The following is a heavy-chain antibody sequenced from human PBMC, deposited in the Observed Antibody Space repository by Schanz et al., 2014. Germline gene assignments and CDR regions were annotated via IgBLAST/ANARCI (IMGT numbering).Heavy chain of an antibody. CDR1: GYTFTSDS. D-gene: IGHD2-15*01. J-gene: IGHJ4*02. CDR3: ARAPTAYCSDASCLGTPFDY. Sequence: QVQLVQSGAEVKKPGASVKVPCKASGYTFTSDSMHWVRQAPGQGLEWMGMINPSGGSTTYAQKFQGRVTMTRDTSTSTVYMELSRLRSEDTAVYYCARAPTAYCSDASCLGTPFDYWGQGTLVTVSS. V-gene: IGHV1-46*03. CDR2: INPSGGST.